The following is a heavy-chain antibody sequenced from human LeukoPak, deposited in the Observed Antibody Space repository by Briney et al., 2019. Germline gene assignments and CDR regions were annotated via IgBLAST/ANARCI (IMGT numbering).Heavy chain of an antibody. CDR1: GGSISSYY. V-gene: IGHV4-59*12. CDR2: IYYSGST. Sequence: SETLSLTCTVSGGSISSYYWSWIRQPPGKGLEWIGYIYYSGSTNYNPSLKSRVTISVDTSKNQFSLKLSSVTAADTAVYYCASPVAATDAFDIWGQGTMVTVSS. CDR3: ASPVAATDAFDI. D-gene: IGHD6-25*01. J-gene: IGHJ3*02.